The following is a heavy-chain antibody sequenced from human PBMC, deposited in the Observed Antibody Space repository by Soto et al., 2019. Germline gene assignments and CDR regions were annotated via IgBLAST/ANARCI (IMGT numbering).Heavy chain of an antibody. V-gene: IGHV1-18*01. Sequence: QVQLVQAGAEVKKPGASVKVSCKASGYTFTSYGISWVRQAPGQGREWMGWISAYNGNTNYAQKLQGRDTMTTDTSTSTSYMEMRSLRSDDTAVYYCARDPHTDYDILSGYYTLDYWGQGTLVTVSS. CDR2: ISAYNGNT. CDR1: GYTFTSYG. D-gene: IGHD3-9*01. J-gene: IGHJ4*02. CDR3: ARDPHTDYDILSGYYTLDY.